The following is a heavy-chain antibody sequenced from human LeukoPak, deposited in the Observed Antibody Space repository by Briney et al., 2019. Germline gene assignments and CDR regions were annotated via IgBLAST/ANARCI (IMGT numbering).Heavy chain of an antibody. J-gene: IGHJ4*02. CDR2: INHSGST. V-gene: IGHV4-34*01. D-gene: IGHD3-10*01. Sequence: PSETLSLTCAVYGGSFSGYYWSWIRQPPGKGLEWIGEINHSGSTNYNPSLKSRVTISVDTSKNQFSLKLSSVTAADTAVYYCARGRRLRRTLSTGGYYFDYWGQGTLVTVSS. CDR1: GGSFSGYY. CDR3: ARGRRLRRTLSTGGYYFDY.